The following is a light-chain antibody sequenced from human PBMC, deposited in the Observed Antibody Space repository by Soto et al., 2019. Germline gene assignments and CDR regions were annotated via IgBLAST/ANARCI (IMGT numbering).Light chain of an antibody. CDR1: QSVSSN. Sequence: EIVMTQSPATLSVSPGDRATLSCRASQSVSSNLAWYQQKPGQAPRLLIYGASTRATGIPARFSGSGSGTEFTLTISSLQSEDFAVYHCQQYNNWLPWTFGQGTKLEIK. V-gene: IGKV3-15*01. CDR2: GAS. CDR3: QQYNNWLPWT. J-gene: IGKJ2*02.